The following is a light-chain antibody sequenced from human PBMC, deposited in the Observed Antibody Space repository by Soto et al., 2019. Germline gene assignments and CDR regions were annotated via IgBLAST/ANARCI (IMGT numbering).Light chain of an antibody. CDR1: QSISSW. CDR2: KAS. CDR3: QQLNSFPIT. V-gene: IGKV1-5*03. Sequence: DIQMTQSPSVMSASVGDRSTITCGASQSISSWLAWYQQKPGKAPKLLIYKASSLQSGVPSRFSGSGSGTEFTLTITSLQPEDFETYYCQQLNSFPITFGQGTRLEIK. J-gene: IGKJ5*01.